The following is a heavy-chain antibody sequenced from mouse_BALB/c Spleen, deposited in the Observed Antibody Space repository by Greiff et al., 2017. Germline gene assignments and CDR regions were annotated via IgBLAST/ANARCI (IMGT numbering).Heavy chain of an antibody. D-gene: IGHD2-4*01. Sequence: EVQVVESGPGLVKPSQSLSLTCSVTGYSITSGYYWNWIRQFPGNKLEWMGYISYDGSNNYNPSLKNRISITRDTSKNQFFLKLNSVTTEDTATYYCARGGITGFAYWGQGTLVTVSA. CDR1: GYSITSGYY. CDR2: ISYDGSN. CDR3: ARGGITGFAY. V-gene: IGHV3-6*02. J-gene: IGHJ3*01.